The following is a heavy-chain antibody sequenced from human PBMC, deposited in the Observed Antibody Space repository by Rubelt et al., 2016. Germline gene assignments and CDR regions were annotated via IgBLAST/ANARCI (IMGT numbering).Heavy chain of an antibody. Sequence: QLQLQESGPGLVKPSETLSLTCTVSGGSISSSSYYWGWIRQPPGKGLEWIGSIYYSGRTYYNPSLKSRVTISVDTSKNQFSLKVSSGTAAETAGYYCARGFYYFDYWGQGTLVTVSS. CDR2: IYYSGRT. V-gene: IGHV4-39*07. D-gene: IGHD3-3*01. CDR1: GGSISSSSYY. J-gene: IGHJ4*02. CDR3: ARGFYYFDY.